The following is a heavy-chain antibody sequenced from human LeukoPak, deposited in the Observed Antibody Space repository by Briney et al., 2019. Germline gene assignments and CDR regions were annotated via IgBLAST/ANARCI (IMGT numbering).Heavy chain of an antibody. CDR2: IYYSGST. J-gene: IGHJ4*02. V-gene: IGHV4-30-4*01. D-gene: IGHD1-26*01. CDR3: ASIVGATTIDY. Sequence: MSSETLSLTCTVSGVSISSGDYYWSWIRQPPGKGLEWIGYIYYSGSTYYNPSLKSRVTISVDTSKNQFSLKLSSVTAADTAVYYCASIVGATTIDYWGQGTLVTVSS. CDR1: GVSISSGDYY.